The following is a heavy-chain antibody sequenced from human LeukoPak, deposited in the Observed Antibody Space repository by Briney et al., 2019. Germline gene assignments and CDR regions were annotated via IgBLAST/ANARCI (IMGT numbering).Heavy chain of an antibody. V-gene: IGHV4-34*01. J-gene: IGHJ5*02. D-gene: IGHD3-3*01. Sequence: SETLSLTCAVYGGSFSGYYWSWIRQPPGKGLEWIGEINHSGSTNYNPSLKSRVTISVDTSKNQFSLKLSSVTAADTAVYYCARGRGITIFGVPSNWFDPWGQGTLVTVSS. CDR3: ARGRGITIFGVPSNWFDP. CDR2: INHSGST. CDR1: GGSFSGYY.